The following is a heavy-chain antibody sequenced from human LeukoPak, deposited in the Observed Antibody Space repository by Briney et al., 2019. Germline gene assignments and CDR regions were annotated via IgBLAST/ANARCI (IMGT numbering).Heavy chain of an antibody. CDR3: LIVLVPAAMGY. CDR1: GSNFRSYC. CDR2: IIPIFGTA. D-gene: IGHD2-2*01. Sequence: SGKVSFKASGSNFRSYCISWVRKAPGQGLGWMGGIIPIFGTANYAQKFQGRVTITADESTTTAYMELSSLISEDTAVYYCLIVLVPAAMGYWGQGTLVTVSS. J-gene: IGHJ4*02. V-gene: IGHV1-69*01.